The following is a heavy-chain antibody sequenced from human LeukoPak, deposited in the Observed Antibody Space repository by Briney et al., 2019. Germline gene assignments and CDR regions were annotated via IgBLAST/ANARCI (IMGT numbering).Heavy chain of an antibody. CDR2: ISYDGRNK. CDR1: GFTFSSYA. CDR3: ARLEMASNY. D-gene: IGHD5-24*01. Sequence: PGGSLRLSCAASGFTFSSYAMHWVREAPGKGLGWGAVISYDGRNKYYADSVKGRFTISRDNSKNTLYLQMNSLRAEDTAVYYCARLEMASNYWGQETLVTVSS. V-gene: IGHV3-30*04. J-gene: IGHJ4*02.